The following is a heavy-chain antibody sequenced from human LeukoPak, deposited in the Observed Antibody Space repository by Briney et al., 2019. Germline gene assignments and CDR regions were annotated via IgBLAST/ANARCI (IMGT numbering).Heavy chain of an antibody. J-gene: IGHJ4*02. CDR3: AGDYDY. CDR2: VSYDGRKT. Sequence: GGSLRLSCVASGLIFINYEMHWVRQAPGKGLEWVALVSYDGRKTYYADSVKGRFTISRDNSKNTVYLQMDSLRTEDTTVYYCAGDYDYWGQASLVTVSS. V-gene: IGHV3-30*04. CDR1: GLIFINYE.